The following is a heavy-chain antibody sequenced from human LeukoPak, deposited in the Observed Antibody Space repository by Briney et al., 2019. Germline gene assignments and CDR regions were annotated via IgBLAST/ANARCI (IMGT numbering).Heavy chain of an antibody. D-gene: IGHD6-19*01. J-gene: IGHJ4*02. CDR3: ARAYSSGWYVLY. V-gene: IGHV3-21*01. Sequence: GGSLRLSCAASGFTFSSYSMNWVRQAPGKGLEWVSSISSSSSYIYYADSVKGRFTISRDNAKNSLYLQMNSLRAEDTAVYYCARAYSSGWYVLYWGQGTLVTVSS. CDR2: ISSSSSYI. CDR1: GFTFSSYS.